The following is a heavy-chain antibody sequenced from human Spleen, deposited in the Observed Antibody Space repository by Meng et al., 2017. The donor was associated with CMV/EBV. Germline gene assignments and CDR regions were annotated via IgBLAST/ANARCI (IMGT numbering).Heavy chain of an antibody. V-gene: IGHV4-4*07. Sequence: QGHLQVSGPGLVKPSETLPLTCIVSGDSIGTYYWTWIRQPAGKGLEWIGHIFTSGSTNYNPSLKSRVTMSIDPSKNQFSLKLSSVTAADTAVYYCARGAHYYPRYFDYWGQGALVTVSS. CDR3: ARGAHYYPRYFDY. D-gene: IGHD3-10*01. J-gene: IGHJ4*02. CDR2: IFTSGST. CDR1: GDSIGTYY.